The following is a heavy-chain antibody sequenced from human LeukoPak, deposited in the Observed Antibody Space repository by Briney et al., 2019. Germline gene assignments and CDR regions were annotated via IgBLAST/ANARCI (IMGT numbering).Heavy chain of an antibody. CDR1: GYTFTGYY. J-gene: IGHJ6*02. V-gene: IGHV1-2*02. D-gene: IGHD2-8*01. CDR3: ARDVVLMVYAVYGMDV. Sequence: ASPKVSCTASGYTFTGYYMQSGRHAPRQRLEWMVWINTNSGGTTSAQTFQGRVTMTRDTSISTAYMELSRLRSDVTAVYDCARDVVLMVYAVYGMDVWGQGTTVTVSS. CDR2: INTNSGGT.